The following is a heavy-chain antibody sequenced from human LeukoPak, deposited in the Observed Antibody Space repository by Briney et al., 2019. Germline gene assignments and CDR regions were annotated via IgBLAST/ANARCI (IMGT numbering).Heavy chain of an antibody. J-gene: IGHJ6*03. CDR1: GGALSDYT. V-gene: IGHV1-69*16. D-gene: IGHD6-19*01. Sequence: SVKVSCKSSGGALSDYTISWVRQAPGQGLEWMGAILPMLGTAKYAQSLQGRVTITTDDSSSTVYMELSSLRFEDTASYFCARDGLLTRAGMDVWGKGTTVTVSS. CDR3: ARDGLLTRAGMDV. CDR2: ILPMLGTA.